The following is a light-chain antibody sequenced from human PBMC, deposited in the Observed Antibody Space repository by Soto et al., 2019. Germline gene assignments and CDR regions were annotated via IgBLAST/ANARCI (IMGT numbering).Light chain of an antibody. CDR2: EVS. CDR1: SSDVGGYEY. Sequence: SVLTQPASVSGSPGQSITISCTGTSSDVGGYEYVSWYQQHPGKAPKLMLYEVSYRPSGVSNRFSGSKSGNTASLPISGLQAEDDAHYYCNSYTISIHYVLGSGTTVTVL. CDR3: NSYTISIHYV. J-gene: IGLJ1*01. V-gene: IGLV2-14*01.